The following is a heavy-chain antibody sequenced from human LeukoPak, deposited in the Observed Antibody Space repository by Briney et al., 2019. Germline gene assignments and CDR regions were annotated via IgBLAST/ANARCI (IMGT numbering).Heavy chain of an antibody. CDR1: GYSISSGYY. J-gene: IGHJ4*02. D-gene: IGHD2-2*01. CDR3: ARLTVVPAARIDY. Sequence: PSETLSLTCAVSGYSISSGYYWGWIRQPPGKGLEWIGSIYHSGSTYYNPSLKSRVTISVDTSKNQFSLKLSSVTAADTAVHYCARLTVVPAARIDYWGQGTLVTVSS. V-gene: IGHV4-38-2*01. CDR2: IYHSGST.